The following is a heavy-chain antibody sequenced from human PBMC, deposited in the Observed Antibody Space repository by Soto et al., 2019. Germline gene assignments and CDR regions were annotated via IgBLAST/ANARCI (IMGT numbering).Heavy chain of an antibody. CDR1: GGSLNDYY. V-gene: IGHV4-4*07. D-gene: IGHD3-10*01. CDR3: ARSNYSSGSYGYGLDV. CDR2: IYTSGST. Sequence: PSETLSLTCAVSGGSLNDYYWSWIRQPAGKGLEWIGRIYTSGSTNYNPSLKSRVTMSVDTSKSQFSLKLSSVTAADTAVYYCARSNYSSGSYGYGLDVWGQGTKATVYS. J-gene: IGHJ6*02.